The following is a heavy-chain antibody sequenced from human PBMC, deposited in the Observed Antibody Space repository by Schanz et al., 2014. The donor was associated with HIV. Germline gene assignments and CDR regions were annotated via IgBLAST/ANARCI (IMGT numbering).Heavy chain of an antibody. CDR3: AKVGRIYSTTWIDH. CDR1: GFTFSNFA. J-gene: IGHJ4*02. CDR2: ISYDGSIK. D-gene: IGHD6-13*01. Sequence: QVQLVESGGGVVQPGRSLRLSCAASGFTFSNFAMHWVRQAPGKGLEGVAVISYDGSIKEYADSVKGRFAISRDNSKNTVYLQMNSLRGEDSAVYYCAKVGRIYSTTWIDHWGQGTLVTVSS. V-gene: IGHV3-30*18.